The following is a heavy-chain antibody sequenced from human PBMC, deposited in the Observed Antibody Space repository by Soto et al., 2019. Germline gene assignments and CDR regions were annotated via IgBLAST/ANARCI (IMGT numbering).Heavy chain of an antibody. CDR3: AAGEVRNDGDYYCSGMDI. D-gene: IGHD3-16*01. CDR1: GGSISIYY. J-gene: IGHJ6*02. Sequence: SETLSLTSTVSGGSISIYYWSWIRQPPGKGLEWIGYIYYSGNTNYNPSLRIRVTISVDTSKNQFSLKLISVTAADTAVDSCAAGEVRNDGDYYCSGMDIWGRGTTVTLYS. CDR2: IYYSGNT. V-gene: IGHV4-59*01.